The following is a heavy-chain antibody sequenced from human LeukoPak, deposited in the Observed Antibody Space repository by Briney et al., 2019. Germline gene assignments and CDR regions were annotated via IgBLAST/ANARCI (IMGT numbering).Heavy chain of an antibody. D-gene: IGHD5/OR15-5a*01. V-gene: IGHV4-61*01. Sequence: SETLSLTCAVSGVSFSSGSYFWNWIRQPPGEGPQWIGYIYHDGSTNYSPSLRSRVSISVDTSKNQFSLKLSSVTTADTAVYFCATFFDFWCAPGGQGTQVTVSS. CDR3: ATFFDFWCAP. CDR2: IYHDGST. J-gene: IGHJ5*02. CDR1: GVSFSSGSYF.